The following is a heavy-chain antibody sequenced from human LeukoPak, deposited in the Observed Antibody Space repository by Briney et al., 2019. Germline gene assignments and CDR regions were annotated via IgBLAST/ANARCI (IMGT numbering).Heavy chain of an antibody. CDR3: ARVDSTYYDFWSGYPKFTSYFYFDY. D-gene: IGHD3-3*01. V-gene: IGHV3-21*01. J-gene: IGHJ4*02. CDR1: GFTFSSYS. CDR2: ISSSSSYI. Sequence: GGSLRLSCAASGFTFSSYSMNWVRQAPGKGLEWVSSISSSSSYIYYADSVKGRFTISRDNAKNSLYLQMNSLRAEDTAVYYCARVDSTYYDFWSGYPKFTSYFYFDYWGQGTLVTVSS.